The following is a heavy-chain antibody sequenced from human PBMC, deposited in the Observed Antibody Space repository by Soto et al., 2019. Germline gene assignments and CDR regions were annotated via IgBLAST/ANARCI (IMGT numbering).Heavy chain of an antibody. CDR3: ARGPSGDKVDY. Sequence: QVQLQESGEGVVEPSQTLSLTCTVSGGSINNNGYFWSWIRQPPGSGLEWIGHIYNSGSTYSNPSLKSRLTISVDTSKNQFSLKLSSVTAADTAVYYCARGPSGDKVDYWGQGTLVTVSS. CDR1: GGSINNNGYF. CDR2: IYNSGST. D-gene: IGHD1-26*01. J-gene: IGHJ4*02. V-gene: IGHV4-30-4*01.